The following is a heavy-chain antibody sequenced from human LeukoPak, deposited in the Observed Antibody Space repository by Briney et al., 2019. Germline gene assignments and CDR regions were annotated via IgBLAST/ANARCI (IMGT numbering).Heavy chain of an antibody. CDR2: IYTSGNT. D-gene: IGHD4-17*01. CDR1: GGSISSGSYC. J-gene: IGHJ5*02. Sequence: SETLSLTCTVSGGSISSGSYCWSWIRQPAGKGLEWIGHIYTSGNTNYNPSLKSRVTISVDTSKNQFSLKLSSVTAADTAVYYCARNYGDYVGWFDPWGQGTLVTVSS. V-gene: IGHV4-61*09. CDR3: ARNYGDYVGWFDP.